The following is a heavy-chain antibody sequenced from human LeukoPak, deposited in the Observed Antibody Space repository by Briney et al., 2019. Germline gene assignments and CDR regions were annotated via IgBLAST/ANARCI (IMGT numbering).Heavy chain of an antibody. CDR3: ARLPPGRWLRYWYFDL. CDR2: LISSGAVT. V-gene: IGHV3-23*01. Sequence: GGSLRLSCAASGFPFSNYAMSWVRQAPGKGLEWVSSLISSGAVTYYANSVKGRFTISRDNAKNSLYLQMNSLRDEDTAVYYCARLPPGRWLRYWYFDLWGRGTLVTVSS. D-gene: IGHD5-24*01. J-gene: IGHJ2*01. CDR1: GFPFSNYA.